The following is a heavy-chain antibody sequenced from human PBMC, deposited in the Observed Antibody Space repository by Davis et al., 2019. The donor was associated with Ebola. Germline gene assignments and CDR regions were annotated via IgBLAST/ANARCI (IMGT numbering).Heavy chain of an antibody. D-gene: IGHD5-18*01. Sequence: MPSETLSLTCTVSGGSISSYYRSWIRQPPGKGLEWIGYIYYSGSTNYNPSLKSRVTISVDTSKNQFSLKLSSVTAADTAVYYCASGYSYGPYYFDYWGQGTLVTVSS. CDR1: GGSISSYY. CDR2: IYYSGST. V-gene: IGHV4-59*01. CDR3: ASGYSYGPYYFDY. J-gene: IGHJ4*02.